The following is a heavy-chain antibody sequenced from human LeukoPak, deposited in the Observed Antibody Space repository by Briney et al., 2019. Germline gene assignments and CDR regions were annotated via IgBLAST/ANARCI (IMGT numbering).Heavy chain of an antibody. Sequence: GGSLRLSCAASGFTFDDYGMSWVRQAPGKGLEWVSGINWNGGSTGYEDSVKGRFTISRDNAKNSLYLQMNSLRAEDTALYYCARGHCSSTSCYTPHWGQGTLVTVSS. CDR1: GFTFDDYG. D-gene: IGHD2-2*02. CDR3: ARGHCSSTSCYTPH. V-gene: IGHV3-20*04. CDR2: INWNGGST. J-gene: IGHJ4*02.